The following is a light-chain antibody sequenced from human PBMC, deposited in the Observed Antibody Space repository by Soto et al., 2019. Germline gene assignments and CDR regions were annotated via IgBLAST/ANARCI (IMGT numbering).Light chain of an antibody. J-gene: IGKJ3*01. CDR2: GAS. Sequence: DIQITQSPASLSASVGDRVTITCRASQSISSHLNWYQQRSGRAPKLLIYGASSLQSGVPSRFSGSGSGTDFTLTISSLQPADFATYYCQQSYSIAFTFGPGTKVDIK. CDR3: QQSYSIAFT. CDR1: QSISSH. V-gene: IGKV1-39*01.